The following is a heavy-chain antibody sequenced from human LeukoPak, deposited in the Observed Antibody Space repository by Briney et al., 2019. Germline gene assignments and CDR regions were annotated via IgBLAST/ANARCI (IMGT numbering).Heavy chain of an antibody. J-gene: IGHJ4*02. Sequence: PRGSLRLSCAAPGFTFSSYAMSWVRQAPGKGLEWVSAISGSGGSTYYADSVKGRFTISRDNSKNTLYLQMNSLRAEDTAVYYCAKSRVVVLDYWGQGTLVTVSS. CDR2: ISGSGGST. D-gene: IGHD2-15*01. CDR1: GFTFSSYA. CDR3: AKSRVVVLDY. V-gene: IGHV3-23*01.